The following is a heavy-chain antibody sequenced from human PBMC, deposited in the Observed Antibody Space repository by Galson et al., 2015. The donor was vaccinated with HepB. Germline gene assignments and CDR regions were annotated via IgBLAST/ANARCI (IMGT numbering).Heavy chain of an antibody. CDR2: IYHSGST. D-gene: IGHD3-16*01. CDR1: GDSISSSNW. Sequence: SETLSLTCAVSGDSISSSNWWSWVRQPPGKGLEWIGEIYHSGSTNSNPSLKSRVTISVDKSKSQFSLKLSSVTAADTAVYYCARKGHGWGAFDIWGQGTVVTVSS. J-gene: IGHJ3*02. V-gene: IGHV4-4*02. CDR3: ARKGHGWGAFDI.